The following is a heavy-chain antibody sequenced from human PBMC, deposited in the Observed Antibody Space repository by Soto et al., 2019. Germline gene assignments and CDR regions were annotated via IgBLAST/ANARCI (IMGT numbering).Heavy chain of an antibody. CDR3: ARSLPSPDDYEVVAAAYVLFDS. CDR1: GASMTTSGYY. V-gene: IGHV4-39*01. J-gene: IGHJ4*02. CDR2: IYYSGER. D-gene: IGHD2-15*01. Sequence: PSETLSLTCTVSGASMTTSGYYWGWVRQSPGKGLEWIVSIYYSGERFYNPSLKSRVTVSVDTSKNQLSLELSSVTAADTAVYYCARSLPSPDDYEVVAAAYVLFDSWGQGTQVPVSS.